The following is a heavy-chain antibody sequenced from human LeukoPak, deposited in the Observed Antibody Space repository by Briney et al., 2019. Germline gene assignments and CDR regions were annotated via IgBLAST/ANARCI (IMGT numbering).Heavy chain of an antibody. Sequence: GGSLRLSCAASGFTFSSYWMSWVRQAPGKGLEWVANIKQDGSEKYYVDSVKGRFTISRDNAKNSLFLQMNSLRAEDTAVYYCARPLYYYDSSGYYSIDYFDYWGQGTLVTVSS. D-gene: IGHD3-22*01. J-gene: IGHJ4*02. V-gene: IGHV3-7*01. CDR1: GFTFSSYW. CDR2: IKQDGSEK. CDR3: ARPLYYYDSSGYYSIDYFDY.